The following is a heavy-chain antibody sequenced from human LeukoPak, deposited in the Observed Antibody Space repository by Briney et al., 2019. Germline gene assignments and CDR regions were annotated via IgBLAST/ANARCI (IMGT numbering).Heavy chain of an antibody. D-gene: IGHD3-3*01. CDR1: GFTFSTYD. CDR2: ISSSGRTI. Sequence: GGSLRLSCAASGFTFSTYDMDWVRQAPGKGLEWVSYISSSGRTIYYADSVKGRFTISRDNAKNSLYLQMDSLRAEDTAVYYCARDGWSESTRVNFDYWGQGTLVTVSS. J-gene: IGHJ4*02. V-gene: IGHV3-48*03. CDR3: ARDGWSESTRVNFDY.